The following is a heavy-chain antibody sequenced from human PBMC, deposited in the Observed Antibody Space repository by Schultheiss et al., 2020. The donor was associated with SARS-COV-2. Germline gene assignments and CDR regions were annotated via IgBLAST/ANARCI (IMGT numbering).Heavy chain of an antibody. V-gene: IGHV3-74*01. CDR1: GFTFSSYW. D-gene: IGHD3-10*01. CDR3: ARARFYRLSEWFGELLNY. CDR2: INSDGSST. Sequence: GESLKISCSASGFTFSSYWMHWVRQAPGKGLVWVSRINSDGSSTSYADSVKGRFTISRDNAKNTLYLQMNSLRAEDTAVYYCARARFYRLSEWFGELLNYWGQGTLVTVSS. J-gene: IGHJ4*02.